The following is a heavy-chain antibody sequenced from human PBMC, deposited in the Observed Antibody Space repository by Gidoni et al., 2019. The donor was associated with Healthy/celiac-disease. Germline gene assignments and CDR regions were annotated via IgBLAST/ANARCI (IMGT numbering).Heavy chain of an antibody. CDR3: ARKGGIVVPAAGRRSYYMDV. D-gene: IGHD2-2*01. CDR1: GGSFSGYY. Sequence: QVQLQQWGAGLLKPSETLSLTCAVYGGSFSGYYWSWIRQPPGKGLEWIGEINHSGSTNYNPSLKSRVTISVDTSKNQFSLKLSSVTAADTAVYYCARKGGIVVPAAGRRSYYMDVWGKGTTVTVSS. V-gene: IGHV4-34*01. J-gene: IGHJ6*03. CDR2: INHSGST.